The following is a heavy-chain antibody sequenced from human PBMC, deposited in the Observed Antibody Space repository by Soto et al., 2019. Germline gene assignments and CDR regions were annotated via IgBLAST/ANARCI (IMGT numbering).Heavy chain of an antibody. J-gene: IGHJ6*02. CDR1: GGSISSYY. Sequence: SETLSLTCTVSGGSISSYYWSWIRQPPGKGLDWIGYIYYTGSTSYNPSLKSRVTISVDTSKNQFSLKLSSVTAADTAVYYCARVSMVRGITYYYYYYGMDVWGRGTTVTVSS. CDR2: IYYTGST. D-gene: IGHD3-10*01. V-gene: IGHV4-59*01. CDR3: ARVSMVRGITYYYYYYGMDV.